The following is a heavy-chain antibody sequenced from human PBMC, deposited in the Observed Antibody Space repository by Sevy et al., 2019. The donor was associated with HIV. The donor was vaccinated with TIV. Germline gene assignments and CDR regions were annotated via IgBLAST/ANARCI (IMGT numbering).Heavy chain of an antibody. Sequence: GGSLRLSCTASGFTFSRYEMNWVRQGPGKGLEWVSHISTGGLPGGGPMYYAASVEGRFTISRDNAKNSLYLQMNSLRAEDTAVYYCATSRRDDYNYYFDYWGQRTLVTVSS. CDR1: GFTFSRYE. D-gene: IGHD4-4*01. V-gene: IGHV3-48*03. CDR3: ATSRRDDYNYYFDY. J-gene: IGHJ4*02. CDR2: ISTGGLPGGGPM.